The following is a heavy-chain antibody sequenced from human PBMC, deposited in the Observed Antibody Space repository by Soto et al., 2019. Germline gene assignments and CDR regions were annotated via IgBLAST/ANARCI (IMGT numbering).Heavy chain of an antibody. CDR3: AKERVGTIWDYYYGMDV. V-gene: IGHV3-30*18. CDR1: GFTFSNYG. J-gene: IGHJ6*02. CDR2: ISYDGSNK. Sequence: RFPRLSCAASGFTFSNYGTHWVRQAPGKGLEWVVVISYDGSNKYYADSVKGRFTISRDNSKNTLYLQMNSLRAEDTAVYYCAKERVGTIWDYYYGMDVWGQGTTVTVPS. D-gene: IGHD5-12*01.